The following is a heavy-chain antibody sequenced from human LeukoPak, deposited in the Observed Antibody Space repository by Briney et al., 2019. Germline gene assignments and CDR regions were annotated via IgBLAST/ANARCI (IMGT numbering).Heavy chain of an antibody. Sequence: EASVKVSCKASGYTFTGYYMHWVRQAPGQGLEWMGWINPNSGGTNYAQKFQGRVTMTRDTSISTAYMELSRLRSDDTAVYYCAVSIAAAGQMAWDLNAFDIWGQGTMVTVSS. J-gene: IGHJ3*02. CDR3: AVSIAAAGQMAWDLNAFDI. V-gene: IGHV1-2*02. CDR2: INPNSGGT. D-gene: IGHD6-13*01. CDR1: GYTFTGYY.